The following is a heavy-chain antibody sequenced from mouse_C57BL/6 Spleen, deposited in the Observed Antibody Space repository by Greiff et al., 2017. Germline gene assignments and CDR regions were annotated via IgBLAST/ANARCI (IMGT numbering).Heavy chain of an antibody. V-gene: IGHV1-80*01. Sequence: VQLQQSGAELVKPGASVKISCKASGYAFSSYWMNWVKQRPGKGLEWIGQIYPGDGDTNYNGKFKGKATLTADTSSSTAYMQLSSLTSEDSAVYFCARPFTTVYEENAMDYWGQGTSVTVSS. CDR3: ARPFTTVYEENAMDY. J-gene: IGHJ4*01. CDR2: IYPGDGDT. CDR1: GYAFSSYW. D-gene: IGHD1-1*01.